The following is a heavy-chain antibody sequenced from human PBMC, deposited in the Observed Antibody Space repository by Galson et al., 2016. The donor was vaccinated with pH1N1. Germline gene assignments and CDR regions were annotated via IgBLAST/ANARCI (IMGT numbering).Heavy chain of an antibody. CDR2: TNQDGSEK. CDR3: ARAIGSRSSY. V-gene: IGHV3-7*01. J-gene: IGHJ4*02. D-gene: IGHD3-16*02. CDR1: GFSFSSYW. Sequence: SLRLSCAASGFSFSSYWMHWVRQVPGKGLEWVANTNQDGSEKYHVDSVRGRFSISRDNAKNSLYLQMNSLRGEDTAVYYCARAIGSRSSYWGQGTLVTVSS.